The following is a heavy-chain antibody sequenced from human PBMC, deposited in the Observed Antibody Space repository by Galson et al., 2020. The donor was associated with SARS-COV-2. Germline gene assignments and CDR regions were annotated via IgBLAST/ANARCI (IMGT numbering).Heavy chain of an antibody. Sequence: ETLSLTCAASGFTFSSYWMHWVRQAPGKGLVWVSRINSDGSSTSYADSVKGRFTISRDNAKNTLYLQMNSLRAEDTAVYYCARDYYYDSSGFSLWGQGTLVTVSS. V-gene: IGHV3-74*01. CDR2: INSDGSST. CDR3: ARDYYYDSSGFSL. J-gene: IGHJ4*02. CDR1: GFTFSSYW. D-gene: IGHD3-22*01.